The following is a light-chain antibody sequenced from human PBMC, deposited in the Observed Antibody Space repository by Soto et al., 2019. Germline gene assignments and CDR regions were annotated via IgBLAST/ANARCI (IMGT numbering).Light chain of an antibody. CDR2: GVS. Sequence: IVLTHSPGTLSLSPGQMATLSFGAMQRLSASDIAWYQQKPCQAPKFLIYGVSSRATGIPDRFSGSGSGTDFTLTISRLEPEDFAVYHCQQYGSSHLITFGQGTRMEIK. CDR3: QQYGSSHLIT. V-gene: IGKV3-20*01. CDR1: QRLSASD. J-gene: IGKJ5*01.